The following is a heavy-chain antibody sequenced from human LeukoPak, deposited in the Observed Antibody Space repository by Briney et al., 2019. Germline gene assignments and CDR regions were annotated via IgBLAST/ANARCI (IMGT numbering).Heavy chain of an antibody. J-gene: IGHJ4*02. V-gene: IGHV3-23*01. D-gene: IGHD2-2*01. CDR2: ISGSGGST. CDR3: AKVNWVTSCYLNCNE. CDR1: GFTFSTYP. Sequence: QSGGSLRLSCAASGFTFSTYPMSWVRQAPGKGLEWVSAISGSGGSTYYADSVKGRFTISRDSSKNTLYLQMNSLRAEDTAVYYCAKVNWVTSCYLNCNEWGQGTLVTVSS.